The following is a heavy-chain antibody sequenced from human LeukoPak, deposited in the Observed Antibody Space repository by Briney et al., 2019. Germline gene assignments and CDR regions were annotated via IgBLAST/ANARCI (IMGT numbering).Heavy chain of an antibody. J-gene: IGHJ4*02. Sequence: SETLSLTCTVSGGSISSSSYYWGWIRQPPGKGLEWIGSIYYSGTTYYNPSLKSRVSISVDTSKNQFSLRLSSVTAADTAVYYCARQMNTVTADYWGQGTLVTVSS. CDR3: ARQMNTVTADY. CDR2: IYYSGTT. D-gene: IGHD4-17*01. V-gene: IGHV4-39*01. CDR1: GGSISSSSYY.